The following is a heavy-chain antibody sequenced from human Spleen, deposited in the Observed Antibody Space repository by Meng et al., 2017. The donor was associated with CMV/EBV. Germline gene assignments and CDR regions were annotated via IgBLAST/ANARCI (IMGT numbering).Heavy chain of an antibody. CDR3: ARLEFRSDAFDI. D-gene: IGHD3-10*01. CDR2: IYYNGDT. CDR1: GGSVRIGPYY. J-gene: IGHJ3*02. V-gene: IGHV4-61*01. Sequence: VSGGSVRIGPYYWNWIRQPPGKGLEWIGYIYYNGDTKYNPSLKSRVTISVDTSKRQFSLKLRSVNAADTAMYYCARLEFRSDAFDIWGQGTMVTVSS.